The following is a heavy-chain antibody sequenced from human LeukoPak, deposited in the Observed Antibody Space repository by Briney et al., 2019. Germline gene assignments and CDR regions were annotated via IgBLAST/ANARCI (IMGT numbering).Heavy chain of an antibody. D-gene: IGHD4-17*01. V-gene: IGHV3-48*01. CDR3: ARDLSYGDYEISGY. CDR1: GFTFTSYG. J-gene: IGHJ4*02. Sequence: GGSLRLSCAASGFTFTSYGMNWVRQAPGKGLEWVSYTSSSSGIIYYADSVKGRFTISRDNAKNSLYLQMNSLRPEDTAVYYCARDLSYGDYEISGYWGQGTLVTVSS. CDR2: TSSSSGII.